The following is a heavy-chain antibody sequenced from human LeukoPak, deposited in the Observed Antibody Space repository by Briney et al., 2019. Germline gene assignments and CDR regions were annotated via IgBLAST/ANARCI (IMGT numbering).Heavy chain of an antibody. CDR3: ARAGETLDDNEAKNAFDV. CDR2: ISFSGIT. CDR1: GGSISGFY. J-gene: IGHJ3*01. D-gene: IGHD7-27*01. Sequence: SETLSLTCSVSGGSISGFYWSWIRQPPGKGLEWIGFISFSGITNYNPSLKSRVSFSVDTSKNQFSLRLRSLTAADTAVYYCARAGETLDDNEAKNAFDVWGRGTKVTVSS. V-gene: IGHV4-59*01.